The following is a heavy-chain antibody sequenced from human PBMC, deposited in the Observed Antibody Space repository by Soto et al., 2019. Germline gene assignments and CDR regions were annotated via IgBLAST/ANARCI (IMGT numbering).Heavy chain of an antibody. CDR2: ISYDGSNK. CDR1: GFTFSSYG. J-gene: IGHJ4*02. Sequence: GGSLRLSCAASGFTFSSYGMHWVRQAPGKGLEWVAVISYDGSNKYYADSVKGRFTISRDNSKNTLYLQMNSLRAEDTAVYYWAKRPNPEYSSSWYVWGQGTLVTVPS. V-gene: IGHV3-30*18. D-gene: IGHD6-13*01. CDR3: AKRPNPEYSSSWYV.